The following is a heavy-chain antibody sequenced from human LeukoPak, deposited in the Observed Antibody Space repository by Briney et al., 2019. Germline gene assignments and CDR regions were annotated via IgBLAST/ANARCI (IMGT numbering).Heavy chain of an antibody. CDR3: ARDSTVSLGAFDI. Sequence: SGGSLRLSCAASGFTFSSYSMNWVRQAPGKGLEWVSYISSSSSTIYYADSVKGRFTISRDNAKNSLYLQMNSLRAEDTAVYYCARDSTVSLGAFDIWGQGTMVTVSS. J-gene: IGHJ3*02. CDR1: GFTFSSYS. D-gene: IGHD4-17*01. CDR2: ISSSSSTI. V-gene: IGHV3-48*04.